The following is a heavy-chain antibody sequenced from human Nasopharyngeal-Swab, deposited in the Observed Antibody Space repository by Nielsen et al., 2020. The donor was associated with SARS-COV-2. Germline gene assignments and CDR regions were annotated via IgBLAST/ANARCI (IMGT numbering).Heavy chain of an antibody. V-gene: IGHV3-11*01. D-gene: IGHD4-17*01. CDR2: ISSSGSTI. Sequence: GGSLRLSCAASGFTFSDYYMSWIRQAPGKGLEWVSYISSSGSTIYYADSVKGRFTISRDNAKNSLYLQMNSLRAEDTAVYYCARSSHQSEDYAFDYWGQGTLVTVSS. J-gene: IGHJ4*02. CDR3: ARSSHQSEDYAFDY. CDR1: GFTFSDYY.